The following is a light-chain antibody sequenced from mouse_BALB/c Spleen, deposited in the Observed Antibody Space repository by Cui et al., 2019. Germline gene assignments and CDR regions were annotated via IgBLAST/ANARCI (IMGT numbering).Light chain of an antibody. CDR1: QAINSY. Sequence: DIKMTQSPSSMYASLGERVTITCKASQAINSYLSWFQQKPGKSPKTLIYRANRLVDGVPSRFSGSGSGQDYSLTISSLEYEDMGIYYCLQYDEFPLTFGAGTKLELK. V-gene: IGKV14-111*01. CDR2: RAN. CDR3: LQYDEFPLT. J-gene: IGKJ5*01.